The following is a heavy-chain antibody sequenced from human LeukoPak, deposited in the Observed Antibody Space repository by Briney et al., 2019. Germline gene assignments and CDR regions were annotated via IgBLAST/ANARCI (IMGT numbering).Heavy chain of an antibody. V-gene: IGHV4-59*01. D-gene: IGHD2-15*01. J-gene: IGHJ4*02. CDR3: ARRYCSGGSCYEGY. CDR1: GGSISSYY. Sequence: PSETLSLTCTVSGGSISSYYWSWIRQPPGKGLEYIGYIYYSGSTNYNPSLKSRVTISVDTSKNQFSLKLSSVIAADTAVYYCARRYCSGGSCYEGYWGQGTLVTVSS. CDR2: IYYSGST.